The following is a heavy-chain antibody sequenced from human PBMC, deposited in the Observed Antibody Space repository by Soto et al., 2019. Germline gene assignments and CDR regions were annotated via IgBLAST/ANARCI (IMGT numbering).Heavy chain of an antibody. CDR3: ARGGALRYFDWYLY. CDR1: GGNCVGHC. J-gene: IGHJ4*02. CDR2: INHSGST. D-gene: IGHD3-9*01. V-gene: IGHV4-34*01. Sequence: SLTLRLTNAVDGGNCVGHCWRWIRKNPGKGLEWIGEINHSGSTNYNPSLKSRVTISVDTSKNQFSLKLSSVTAADTAVYYCARGGALRYFDWYLYWGQGTLVTVSS.